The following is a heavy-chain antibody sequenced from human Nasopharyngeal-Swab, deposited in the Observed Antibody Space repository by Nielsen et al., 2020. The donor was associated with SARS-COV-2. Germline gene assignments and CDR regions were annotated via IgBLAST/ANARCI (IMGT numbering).Heavy chain of an antibody. V-gene: IGHV4-30-4*01. J-gene: IGHJ5*02. Sequence: RQAPGNGLEWIGYIYYSGSTYYNPSLKSRVTISVDTSKNQFPLKLSSVTAADTAVYYCARDYYDSSGYYGGFDPWGQGTLVTVSS. CDR3: ARDYYDSSGYYGGFDP. CDR2: IYYSGST. D-gene: IGHD3-22*01.